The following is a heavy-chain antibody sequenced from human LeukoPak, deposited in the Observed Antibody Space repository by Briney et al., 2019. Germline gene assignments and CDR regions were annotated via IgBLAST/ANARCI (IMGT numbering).Heavy chain of an antibody. CDR3: ARQKDGSIAAAPDY. CDR2: IYPDDSDT. Sequence: GESLKISCKSSGYSFTIYCSVWVRHMPGEGLEWMGTIYPDDSDTRYSPSFQSHVTISADKSISTAYLQWSSLKASGTAMYYCARQKDGSIAAAPDYWGQGTLVSVSS. J-gene: IGHJ4*02. CDR1: GYSFTIYC. D-gene: IGHD6-13*01. V-gene: IGHV5-51*01.